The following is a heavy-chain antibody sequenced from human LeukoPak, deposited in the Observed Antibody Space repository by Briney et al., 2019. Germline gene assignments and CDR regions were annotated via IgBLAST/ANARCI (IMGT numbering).Heavy chain of an antibody. CDR1: GYTFTSYG. Sequence: ASVKVSCKASGYTFTSYGISWVRQAPGQGLEWMGWISAYNGNTNYAQKLQGRVTMTTDTSTSTAYMELRSLRSDDTAVYYCARDGKGSVLRFLEWLPRLDVWGQGTTVTVSS. D-gene: IGHD3-3*01. J-gene: IGHJ6*02. CDR2: ISAYNGNT. CDR3: ARDGKGSVLRFLEWLPRLDV. V-gene: IGHV1-18*01.